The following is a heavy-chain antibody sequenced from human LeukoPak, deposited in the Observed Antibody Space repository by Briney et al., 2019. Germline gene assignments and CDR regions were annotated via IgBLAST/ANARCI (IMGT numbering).Heavy chain of an antibody. J-gene: IGHJ4*02. CDR2: IKQDGSEK. Sequence: QAGGSLRLSCAASGFTFSSYWMSWVRQAPGKGLEWVANIKQDGSEKYYVDSVKGRFTISRDNAKNSLYLQMNSLRAEDTAVYYCARGRGELPNIFDYWGQGTLVTVSS. D-gene: IGHD1-26*01. CDR3: ARGRGELPNIFDY. CDR1: GFTFSSYW. V-gene: IGHV3-7*01.